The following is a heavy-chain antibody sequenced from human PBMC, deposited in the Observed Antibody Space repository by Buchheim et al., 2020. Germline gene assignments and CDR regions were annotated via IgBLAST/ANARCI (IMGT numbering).Heavy chain of an antibody. D-gene: IGHD3-3*01. Sequence: EVQLVESGGGLVKPGGSLRLSCAASGFTFSSYSMNWVRQAPGKGLEWVSSISSSSSYIYYADSVEGRFTISRDNAKNSLYLQMNSLRAEDTAVYYCARAWDSTAYYDFWSGYPGDYWGQGTL. V-gene: IGHV3-21*01. CDR2: ISSSSSYI. J-gene: IGHJ4*02. CDR1: GFTFSSYS. CDR3: ARAWDSTAYYDFWSGYPGDY.